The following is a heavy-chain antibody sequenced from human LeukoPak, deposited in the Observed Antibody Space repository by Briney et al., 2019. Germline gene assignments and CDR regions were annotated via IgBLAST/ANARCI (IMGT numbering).Heavy chain of an antibody. Sequence: ASVNVSCKASGYTFTSYDINWVRQATGQGLEWMGWMNPNSGNTGYAQKFQGRVTMTRDTSISTAYLELSRLRSDDTAVYYCARDFDYPVAGDYWGQGTLVTVSS. J-gene: IGHJ4*02. CDR1: GYTFTSYD. CDR2: MNPNSGNT. D-gene: IGHD6-19*01. V-gene: IGHV1-8*01. CDR3: ARDFDYPVAGDY.